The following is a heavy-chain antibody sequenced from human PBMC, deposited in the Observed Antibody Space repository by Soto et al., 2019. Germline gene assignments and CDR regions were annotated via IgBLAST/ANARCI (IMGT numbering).Heavy chain of an antibody. CDR3: VRDGTTVTTAIDY. CDR2: IYYSGST. Sequence: QVQLQESGPGLVKPSETLSLTCTVSGGSVSSGSYYWSWIRQPPGKGLEWIGYIYYSGSTNYNPSLQSRVTISVDTSKNQSSLKLSSVTAADTAVYYCVRDGTTVTTAIDYWGQGTLVTVSS. CDR1: GGSVSSGSYY. J-gene: IGHJ4*02. D-gene: IGHD4-17*01. V-gene: IGHV4-61*01.